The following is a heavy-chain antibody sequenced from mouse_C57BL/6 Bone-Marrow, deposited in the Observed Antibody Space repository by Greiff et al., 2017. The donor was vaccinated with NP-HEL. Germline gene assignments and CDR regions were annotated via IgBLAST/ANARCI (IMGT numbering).Heavy chain of an antibody. J-gene: IGHJ1*03. CDR3: ARNYYGSSYVLYWYFDV. V-gene: IGHV1-55*01. CDR1: GYTFTSYW. Sequence: QVQLQQPGAELVKPGASVKMSCKASGYTFTSYWITWVKQRPGQGLEWIGDIYPGSGSTNYNEKFKGKATLTVDTSSSTAYMQLSSLTSEDSAVYYCARNYYGSSYVLYWYFDVWGTGTTVTVAS. CDR2: IYPGSGST. D-gene: IGHD1-1*01.